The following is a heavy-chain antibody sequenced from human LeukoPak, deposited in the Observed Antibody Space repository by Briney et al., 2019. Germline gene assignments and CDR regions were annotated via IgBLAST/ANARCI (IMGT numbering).Heavy chain of an antibody. CDR1: GGSISTYY. V-gene: IGHV4-59*01. D-gene: IGHD1-26*01. CDR2: TYYTGST. Sequence: PSETLSLTCTVSGGSISTYYWSWLRQPPGKGLEWIGYTYYTGSTSYNPSLKSRVTMSLHASKNQFSLELNSVTPADTAVYYCARGGNYWPQWWFDPWGRGTLVSVSS. J-gene: IGHJ5*02. CDR3: ARGGNYWPQWWFDP.